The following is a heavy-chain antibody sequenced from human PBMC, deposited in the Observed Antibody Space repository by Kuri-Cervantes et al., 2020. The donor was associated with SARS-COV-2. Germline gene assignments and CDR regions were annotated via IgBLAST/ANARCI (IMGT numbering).Heavy chain of an antibody. J-gene: IGHJ5*02. V-gene: IGHV3-30-3*01. D-gene: IGHD2-2*01. CDR2: ISYDGSNK. CDR3: ARTLPRYCSSTSCGRNWFDP. CDR1: GFTFSSYA. Sequence: GGSLRLSCAASGFTFSSYAMHGVRQAPGKGLEWVAVISYDGSNKYYADSVKGRFTISRDNSKNTLYLQMNSLRAEDTAVYYCARTLPRYCSSTSCGRNWFDPWGQGTLVTVSS.